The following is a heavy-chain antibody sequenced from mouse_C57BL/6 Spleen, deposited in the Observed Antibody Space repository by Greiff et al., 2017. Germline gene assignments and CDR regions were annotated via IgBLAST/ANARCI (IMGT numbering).Heavy chain of an antibody. CDR2: IRSKSNNYAT. Sequence: EVQLVESGGGLVQPKGSLKLSCAASGFSFNTYAMNWVRQAPGKGLEWVARIRSKSNNYATYYADSVKYRFTISRDDSESMLYLQMNNLKTEDTAMYYCVRQGSYYYGSAYAMDYWGQGTSVTVSS. V-gene: IGHV10-1*01. J-gene: IGHJ4*01. D-gene: IGHD1-1*01. CDR3: VRQGSYYYGSAYAMDY. CDR1: GFSFNTYA.